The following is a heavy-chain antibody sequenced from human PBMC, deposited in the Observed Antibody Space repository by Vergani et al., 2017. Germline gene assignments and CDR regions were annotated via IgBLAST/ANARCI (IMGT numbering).Heavy chain of an antibody. CDR2: IYHSGTT. V-gene: IGHV4-38-2*01. Sequence: QVQLQESGPALMKPSETLSLTCAVSDHPIRSGYYWGWIRQPPGKGLEWIGSIYHSGTTYYNPSLKSRVTISVDTSKNQFSLNLSSVTAADTAIYYCARHGSSVTYYTRLDYWGQGILVTVSS. J-gene: IGHJ4*02. D-gene: IGHD3-10*01. CDR1: DHPIRSGYY. CDR3: ARHGSSVTYYTRLDY.